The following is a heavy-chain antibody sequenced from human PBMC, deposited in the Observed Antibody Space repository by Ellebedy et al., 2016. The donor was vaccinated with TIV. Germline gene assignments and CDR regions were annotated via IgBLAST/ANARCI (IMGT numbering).Heavy chain of an antibody. V-gene: IGHV4-59*08. CDR3: ARLSTDYDFWSGYQGPLTGYYFDY. CDR2: IYYSGST. CDR1: GGSISSYY. J-gene: IGHJ4*02. D-gene: IGHD3-3*01. Sequence: SETLSLTCTVSGGSISSYYWSWIRQPPGKGLEWIGYIYYSGSTNYNPSLKSRVTISVDTSKNQFSLKLSSVTAADTAVYYCARLSTDYDFWSGYQGPLTGYYFDYWGQGTLVTVSS.